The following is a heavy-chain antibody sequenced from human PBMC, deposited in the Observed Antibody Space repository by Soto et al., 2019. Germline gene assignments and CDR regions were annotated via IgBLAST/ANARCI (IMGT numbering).Heavy chain of an antibody. CDR1: GFSLTTSGVS. D-gene: IGHD6-25*01. Sequence: QIPLKESGPTLVQSTQTLTLTCTFSGFSLTTSGVSVAWIRQPPGKALEWLALVYWDDDKRHTPSLKTRLSITKDTSKDQVVLTTTNRDPVDTATYYCAHASAAHHYSMDVWGQGTTVTVSS. V-gene: IGHV2-5*02. CDR2: VYWDDDK. J-gene: IGHJ6*02. CDR3: AHASAAHHYSMDV.